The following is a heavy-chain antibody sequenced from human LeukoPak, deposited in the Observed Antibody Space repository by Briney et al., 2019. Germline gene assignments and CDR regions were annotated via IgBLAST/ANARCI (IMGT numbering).Heavy chain of an antibody. J-gene: IGHJ4*02. CDR3: AREGAYDSGSYGAGDC. D-gene: IGHD3-10*01. Sequence: PGGSLRLSCAASGFTFSDYWMHWVRQAPGQGLMWVSRVNTDGNNTTYADSVKGRFTISRDNAKNMFYLQMDSLRAEDTAMYYCAREGAYDSGSYGAGDCWGQGTLVTVSS. V-gene: IGHV3-74*01. CDR2: VNTDGNNT. CDR1: GFTFSDYW.